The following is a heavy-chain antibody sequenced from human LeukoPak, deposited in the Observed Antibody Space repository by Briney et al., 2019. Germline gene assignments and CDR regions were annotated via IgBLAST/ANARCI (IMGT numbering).Heavy chain of an antibody. Sequence: GGSLRLSCAASGFTFSSYDMHWVRHATGKGLEWVSAIGTAGDTYYPGSVKGRFTISRENAKNSLYLQMNSPRAGDTAVYYCAGDVGTMVRGFDYWGQGTLVTVSS. CDR1: GFTFSSYD. V-gene: IGHV3-13*01. CDR3: AGDVGTMVRGFDY. D-gene: IGHD3-10*01. J-gene: IGHJ4*02. CDR2: IGTAGDT.